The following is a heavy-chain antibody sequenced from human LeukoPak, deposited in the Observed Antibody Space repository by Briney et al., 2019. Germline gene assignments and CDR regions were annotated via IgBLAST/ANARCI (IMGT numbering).Heavy chain of an antibody. Sequence: SETLSLTCTVSGGSISSSSYYWGWIRQPPGKGLEWIGSIYYSGSTYYNPSLKSRVTISVDTSKNQFSLKLSSVTAADTAVYYCARTYSRGWFDPWGQGTLVTVSS. J-gene: IGHJ5*02. CDR2: IYYSGST. V-gene: IGHV4-39*01. CDR1: GGSISSSSYY. D-gene: IGHD1-14*01. CDR3: ARTYSRGWFDP.